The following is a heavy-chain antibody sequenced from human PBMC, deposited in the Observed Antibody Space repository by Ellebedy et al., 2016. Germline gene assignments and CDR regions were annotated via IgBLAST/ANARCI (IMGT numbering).Heavy chain of an antibody. D-gene: IGHD1-1*01. CDR2: MSTTGTI. J-gene: IGHJ2*01. V-gene: IGHV3-48*02. CDR1: GFTLSTYS. CDR3: ARDSPRTRWIFDL. Sequence: GGSLRLSCAASGFTLSTYSMNWVRQAPGKGLEWVSFMSTTGTIYYADSVKGRFTISRDIAKNSLYLQMNTLRDEDTAVYYCARDSPRTRWIFDLWGRGTLVTVSS.